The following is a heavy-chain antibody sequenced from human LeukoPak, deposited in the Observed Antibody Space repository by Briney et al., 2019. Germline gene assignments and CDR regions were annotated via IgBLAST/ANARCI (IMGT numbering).Heavy chain of an antibody. J-gene: IGHJ4*02. D-gene: IGHD3-22*01. Sequence: SVKVSCKASGGTFSSYAISWVRQAPGQGLEWMGGIIPIFGTANYAQKFQGRVTITADESTSTAYMELSSLRSEDTAVYYCATDANYYDSSGYYYWGQGTLVTVSS. CDR2: IIPIFGTA. CDR1: GGTFSSYA. CDR3: ATDANYYDSSGYYY. V-gene: IGHV1-69*13.